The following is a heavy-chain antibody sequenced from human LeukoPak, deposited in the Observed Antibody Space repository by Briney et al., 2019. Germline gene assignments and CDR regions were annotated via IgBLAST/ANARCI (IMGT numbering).Heavy chain of an antibody. J-gene: IGHJ4*02. CDR1: GFTFSNYG. D-gene: IGHD2-15*01. CDR3: AKERYCSGGTCSGDFDY. CDR2: NSSSGVRT. V-gene: IGHV3-23*01. Sequence: GGSLRLSCVASGFTFSNYGMNWVRQAPGKGLEWVSRNSSSGVRTDYADSVKGRFTISRDNSKNTMYLQMNSLRAEDTALYYCAKERYCSGGTCSGDFDYWGQGTLVTVSS.